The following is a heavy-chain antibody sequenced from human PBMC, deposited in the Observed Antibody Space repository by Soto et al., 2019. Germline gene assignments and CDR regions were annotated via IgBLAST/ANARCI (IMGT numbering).Heavy chain of an antibody. J-gene: IGHJ4*02. V-gene: IGHV1-3*01. CDR3: AREERVTIFGVANFGY. Sequence: ASVKVSCKASGYTFTSYAMHWVRKAPGQRLEWMGWINAGNGNTKYSQKFQGRVTITRDTSASTAYMELSSLRSEDTAVYYCAREERVTIFGVANFGYWGQGTLVTVSS. CDR2: INAGNGNT. D-gene: IGHD3-3*01. CDR1: GYTFTSYA.